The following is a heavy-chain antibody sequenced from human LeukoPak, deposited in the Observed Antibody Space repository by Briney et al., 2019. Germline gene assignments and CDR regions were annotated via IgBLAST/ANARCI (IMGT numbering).Heavy chain of an antibody. CDR1: GGSISSGGYY. V-gene: IGHV3-20*04. J-gene: IGHJ4*02. CDR3: VRDPDALDY. Sequence: ETLSLTCTVSGGSISSGGYYWSWVRQAPGKGLEWVSGINWNGGSTGYADSVKGRFTISRDTSKSSLYLQMSSLRVEDTGAYYCVRDPDALDYWGQGTLVTVSS. CDR2: INWNGGST.